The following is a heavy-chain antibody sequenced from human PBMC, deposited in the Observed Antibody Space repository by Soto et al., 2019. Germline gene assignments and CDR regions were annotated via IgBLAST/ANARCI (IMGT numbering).Heavy chain of an antibody. D-gene: IGHD6-13*01. CDR3: ARGSRRGSSWDYYYGMDV. V-gene: IGHV1-18*01. CDR2: ISAYNGNT. J-gene: IGHJ6*02. Sequence: QVQLVQSGAEVKKPGASVKVSCKASGHTFTSYGISWVRQAPGQGLEWMGWISAYNGNTNYAQKLQGRVTMTTDTXTXTXXMELRSLRSDDTAVYYCARGSRRGSSWDYYYGMDVWGQGTTVTVSS. CDR1: GHTFTSYG.